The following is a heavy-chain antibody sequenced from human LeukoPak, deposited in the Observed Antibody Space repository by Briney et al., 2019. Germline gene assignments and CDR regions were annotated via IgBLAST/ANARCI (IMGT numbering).Heavy chain of an antibody. Sequence: GGSRRLSCAASGFTFSSYWMSWVRQAPGKGLEWVANIKQDGSEKYYVDSVKGRFTISRDNAKNSLYLQMNSLRAEDTAVYYCARDWYSGYLGERLGYWGQGTLVTVSS. CDR2: IKQDGSEK. V-gene: IGHV3-7*03. J-gene: IGHJ4*02. CDR1: GFTFSSYW. CDR3: ARDWYSGYLGERLGY. D-gene: IGHD3-16*01.